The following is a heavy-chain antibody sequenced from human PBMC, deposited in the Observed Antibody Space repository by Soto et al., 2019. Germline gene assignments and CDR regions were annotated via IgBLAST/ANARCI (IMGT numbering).Heavy chain of an antibody. J-gene: IGHJ4*02. D-gene: IGHD3-10*01. CDR1: GVSISSRDW. Sequence: QVHLQESGPGLVKPSETLSLTCAVSGVSISSRDWWNWVRQPPGRGLEWIGEIYHSGTTHYTPSHRSRVTISVAKSRNQFSLRLTSVAAADTAVSYCARGYLGSGRLDYWGQGSLVTVSS. V-gene: IGHV4-4*02. CDR3: ARGYLGSGRLDY. CDR2: IYHSGTT.